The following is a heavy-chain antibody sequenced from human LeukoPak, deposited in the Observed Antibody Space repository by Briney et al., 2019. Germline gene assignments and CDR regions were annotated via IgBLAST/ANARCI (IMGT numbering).Heavy chain of an antibody. Sequence: GGSLRLSCAASGFTFDDYAMHWVRQAPGKGLEWVSGISWNSGSIGYADSVKGRFTISRDNAKNSLYLQMNSLRAEDTALYYCATLGYWGQGTLVTVSP. CDR1: GFTFDDYA. J-gene: IGHJ4*02. CDR3: ATLGY. V-gene: IGHV3-9*01. D-gene: IGHD2-15*01. CDR2: ISWNSGSI.